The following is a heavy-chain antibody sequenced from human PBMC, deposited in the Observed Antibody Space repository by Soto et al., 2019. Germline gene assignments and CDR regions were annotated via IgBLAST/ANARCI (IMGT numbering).Heavy chain of an antibody. V-gene: IGHV3-21*01. D-gene: IGHD6-19*01. J-gene: IGHJ3*02. CDR3: AVPRMAVAGYDAFDI. CDR1: GFTFSSYS. CDR2: ISSSSSYI. Sequence: EVQLVESGGGLVKPGGSLRLSCAASGFTFSSYSMNWVRQAPGKGLEWVSSISSSSSYIYYADSVKGRFTISRDNAKNSLYLQMNSLRAEDTAVYYCAVPRMAVAGYDAFDIWGQGTMVTVSS.